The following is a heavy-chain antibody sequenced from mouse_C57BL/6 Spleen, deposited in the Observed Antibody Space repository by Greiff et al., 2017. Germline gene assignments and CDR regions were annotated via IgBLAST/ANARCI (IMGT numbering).Heavy chain of an antibody. CDR3: ARRGDYDWFAY. CDR2: IDPSDSET. D-gene: IGHD2-4*01. J-gene: IGHJ3*01. Sequence: QVQLQQSGAELVRPGSSVKLSCKASGYTFTSYWMHWVKQRPIQGLEWIGNIDPSDSETHYNQKFKDKATLTVDKSSSTAYMQLSSLTSEDSAVYYCARRGDYDWFAYWGQGTLVNVSA. V-gene: IGHV1-52*01. CDR1: GYTFTSYW.